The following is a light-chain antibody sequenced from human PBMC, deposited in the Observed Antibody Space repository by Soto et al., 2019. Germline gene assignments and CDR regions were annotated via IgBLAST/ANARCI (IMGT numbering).Light chain of an antibody. J-gene: IGKJ1*01. Sequence: EIVLTQAPVTLSLSPGEGATLSCKASQNINTNLGWYQQKPGQAPRLLIYDASLRATGNPARFTGSGSGTDFTLTINSLEPEDFAVYYCQQRSNWPRTWAFGQGTKVEVK. CDR1: QNINTN. CDR2: DAS. V-gene: IGKV3-11*01. CDR3: QQRSNWPRTWA.